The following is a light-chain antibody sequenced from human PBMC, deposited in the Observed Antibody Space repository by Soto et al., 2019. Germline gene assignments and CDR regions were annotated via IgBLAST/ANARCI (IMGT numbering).Light chain of an antibody. V-gene: IGLV2-11*01. CDR1: SNNY. CDR2: DVT. J-gene: IGLJ2*01. CDR3: CSSSGTYTEVV. Sequence: QSALTQPRSVSGSPGQSVTISCTGISNNYVSWYQQHPGKVPKVIVYDVTLRPSGVSDRFSGSRSGHTASLAISGLRAEDEADYYCCSSSGTYTEVVFGGGTKLTVL.